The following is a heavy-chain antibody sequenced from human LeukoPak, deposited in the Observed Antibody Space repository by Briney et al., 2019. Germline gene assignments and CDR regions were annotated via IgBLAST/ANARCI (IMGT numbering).Heavy chain of an antibody. CDR2: ISSSSSYI. D-gene: IGHD2-2*01. CDR3: ARDFRYCSSTSCLSYYMDV. V-gene: IGHV3-21*01. CDR1: GFTFSSYS. Sequence: GGSLRLSCAASGFTFSSYSMNWVRQAPGKGLEWVSSISSSSSYIYNADSVKGRFTISRDNAKNSLYLQMNSLRAEDTAVYYCARDFRYCSSTSCLSYYMDVWGKGTTVTVSS. J-gene: IGHJ6*03.